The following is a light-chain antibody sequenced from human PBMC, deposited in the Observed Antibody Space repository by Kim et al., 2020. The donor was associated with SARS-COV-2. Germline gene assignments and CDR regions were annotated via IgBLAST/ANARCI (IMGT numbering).Light chain of an antibody. J-gene: IGKJ4*01. V-gene: IGKV3-20*01. CDR2: GAS. CDR3: QQYYSSPLT. CDR1: QSVSGAF. Sequence: SAGERATLSCRASQSVSGAFLAWYRQKPGQAPRLLIHGASTRATGIPDRFSGTGSGTDFTLTISRLEPEDFAVYYCQQYYSSPLTFGGGTKVDIK.